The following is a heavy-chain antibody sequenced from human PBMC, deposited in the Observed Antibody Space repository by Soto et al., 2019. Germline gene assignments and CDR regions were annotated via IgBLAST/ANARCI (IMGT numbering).Heavy chain of an antibody. J-gene: IGHJ4*02. D-gene: IGHD6-19*01. CDR2: ISGSGTST. CDR1: GFTLSSHG. Sequence: EVQLVESGGGLVRRGGSLRLSCVASGFTLSSHGFNWILQSPGKGVEWLSYISGSGTSTYYADSVKGRFTISRDNAKNSLYLQMDSLRDEDTAVYYCASPAVPDKHEFDYWGQGTLVTVSS. V-gene: IGHV3-48*02. CDR3: ASPAVPDKHEFDY.